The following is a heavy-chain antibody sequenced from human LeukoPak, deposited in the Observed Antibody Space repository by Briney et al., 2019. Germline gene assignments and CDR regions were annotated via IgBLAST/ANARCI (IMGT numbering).Heavy chain of an antibody. CDR2: IYYSGST. Sequence: SETLSLTCTVSGGSISSYYWSWIRQPPGKGLEWIGYIYYSGSTNYNPSLKSRVTISVDTSKNQFSLKLGSVTAADTAVYYCARDSSLHYDILTGYTPRYGMDVWGQGTTVTVSS. V-gene: IGHV4-59*13. CDR3: ARDSSLHYDILTGYTPRYGMDV. J-gene: IGHJ6*02. D-gene: IGHD3-9*01. CDR1: GGSISSYY.